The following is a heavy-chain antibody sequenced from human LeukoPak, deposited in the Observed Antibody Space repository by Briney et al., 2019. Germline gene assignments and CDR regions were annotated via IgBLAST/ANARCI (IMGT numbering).Heavy chain of an antibody. Sequence: GGSLRLSCAASGFTFSSYGMHWVRQAPGKGLEWVAFIRYDGSNKYYADSVKGRFTISRDNSKNTLYLQMNSLRAEDTAVYYCAKDRGSSGWRAFDIWGQGTMVTVSS. J-gene: IGHJ3*02. V-gene: IGHV3-30*02. CDR2: IRYDGSNK. CDR1: GFTFSSYG. CDR3: AKDRGSSGWRAFDI. D-gene: IGHD6-19*01.